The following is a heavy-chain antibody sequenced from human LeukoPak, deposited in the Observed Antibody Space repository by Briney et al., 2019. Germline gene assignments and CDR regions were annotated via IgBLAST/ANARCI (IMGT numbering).Heavy chain of an antibody. Sequence: GGSLRPSCAASGFTFSSYWMSWVRQAPGKGLEWVANIKQDGSEKYYVDSVKGRFTISRDNAKNSLYLQMNSLRAEDTAVYYCARESVGRYCYYMDVWGKGTTVTVSS. CDR2: IKQDGSEK. CDR1: GFTFSSYW. CDR3: ARESVGRYCYYMDV. D-gene: IGHD6-13*01. J-gene: IGHJ6*03. V-gene: IGHV3-7*01.